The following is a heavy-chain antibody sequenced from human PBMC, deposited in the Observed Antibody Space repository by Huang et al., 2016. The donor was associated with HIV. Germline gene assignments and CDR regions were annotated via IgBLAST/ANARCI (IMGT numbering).Heavy chain of an antibody. J-gene: IGHJ3*01. V-gene: IGHV2-5*02. CDR2: IYWDDDK. D-gene: IGHD3-10*01. Sequence: QITLKESGPTLVKPTQTLTLTCTFSGFSLSSSGVGVGWIRQPPGKALEWLALIYWDDDKRFSPSLKSRLTITKDTSKNQVVLTMTKMDPVDTATYYCAHTEALVRGILDAFDVWGPGTMVTVSS. CDR3: AHTEALVRGILDAFDV. CDR1: GFSLSSSGVG.